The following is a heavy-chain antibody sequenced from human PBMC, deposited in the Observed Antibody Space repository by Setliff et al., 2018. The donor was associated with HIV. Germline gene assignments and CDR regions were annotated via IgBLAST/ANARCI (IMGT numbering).Heavy chain of an antibody. CDR2: IRYDGSNK. CDR3: AKAYYYDSSGSLGFDY. D-gene: IGHD3-22*01. J-gene: IGHJ4*02. CDR1: GFTFSSYG. V-gene: IGHV3-30*02. Sequence: GESLKISCAASGFTFSSYGMHWVRQAPGKGLEWVAFIRYDGSNKYYAASVKGRFTISRDNSKNTLYLQMNSLRAEDTAVYYCAKAYYYDSSGSLGFDYWGQGTLVTVAS.